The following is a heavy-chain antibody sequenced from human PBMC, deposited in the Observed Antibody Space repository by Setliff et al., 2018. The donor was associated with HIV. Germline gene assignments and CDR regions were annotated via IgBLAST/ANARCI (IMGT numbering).Heavy chain of an antibody. CDR1: GYTFTRYF. V-gene: IGHV1-18*04. J-gene: IGHJ4*02. CDR3: ARAPRIFPEFNNPHPHFDH. D-gene: IGHD3-3*01. Sequence: GASVKVSCKASGYTFTRYFMHCVRQAPGQGLEWMGWISTFDRSINYDDKFEGRITMTTDTSTSTAYMELRGLISDDTAVYFCARAPRIFPEFNNPHPHFDHWGQGTLVTVSS. CDR2: ISTFDRSI.